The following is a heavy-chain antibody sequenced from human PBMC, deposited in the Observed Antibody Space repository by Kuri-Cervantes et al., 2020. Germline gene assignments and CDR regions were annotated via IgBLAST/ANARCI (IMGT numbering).Heavy chain of an antibody. CDR3: ARTYTGTTFDY. J-gene: IGHJ4*02. D-gene: IGHD1-7*01. V-gene: IGHV2-5*01. Sequence: KSRFTITKDTSKNQVVLTMTNMDPVDTATYYCARTYTGTTFDYWGQGTLVTVSS.